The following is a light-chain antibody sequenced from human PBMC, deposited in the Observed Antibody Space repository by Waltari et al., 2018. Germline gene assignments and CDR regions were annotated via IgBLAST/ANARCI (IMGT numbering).Light chain of an antibody. Sequence: EIVVTQSPATLSVSPGERATLYCRASHSIGDNLAWYQQKPGQPPRPLLYSASRRLPGVPDRFSGSGSGTDFTLTISSLQSEDFAVYYCQQCNDWPPYTFGRGTKLEI. CDR3: QQCNDWPPYT. J-gene: IGKJ2*01. CDR1: HSIGDN. CDR2: SAS. V-gene: IGKV3-15*01.